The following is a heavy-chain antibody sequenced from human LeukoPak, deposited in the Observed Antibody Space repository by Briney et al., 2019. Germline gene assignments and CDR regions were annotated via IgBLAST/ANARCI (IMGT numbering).Heavy chain of an antibody. V-gene: IGHV3-20*04. Sequence: PGRPLRLSCAASGFTFDNYGMSWVRQAPGKGLEWVSGINWNGGSTGYADSVKGRFTISRDNAKNSLYLQMNSLRAEDTALYYCARIDTYYYDSSGYYSAFDIWGQGTIVTVSS. CDR3: ARIDTYYYDSSGYYSAFDI. J-gene: IGHJ3*02. CDR2: INWNGGST. CDR1: GFTFDNYG. D-gene: IGHD3-22*01.